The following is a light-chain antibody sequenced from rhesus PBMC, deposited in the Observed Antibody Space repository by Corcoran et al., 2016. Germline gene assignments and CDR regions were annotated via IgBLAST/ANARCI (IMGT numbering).Light chain of an antibody. Sequence: QAALTQPRSVSGSPGQSITISCTGTGSDIGGYNFVSWYQQHPGTAPKLMIYEVTKRPSGVSQRFSGSKSGNTASLTLSGLQAEDEDVYFCCSYAGSITFYIFGGGTRLTVL. CDR2: EVT. CDR1: GSDIGGYNF. J-gene: IGLJ1*01. V-gene: IGLV2-32*02. CDR3: CSYAGSITFYI.